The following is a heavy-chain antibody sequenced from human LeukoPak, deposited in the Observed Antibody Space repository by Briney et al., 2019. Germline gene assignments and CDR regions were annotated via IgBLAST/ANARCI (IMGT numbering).Heavy chain of an antibody. CDR3: AGRRVLDASFDY. J-gene: IGHJ4*02. D-gene: IGHD3-16*01. V-gene: IGHV3-66*02. CDR1: GFTVSNNY. Sequence: GGSLRLSCAASGFTVSNNYMSWVCQAPGKGLEWVSVIYSGDNTYYVESVKGRFTISRDNSKNTLFLQMNRLRAEDTAVYYCAGRRVLDASFDYWGQGTLVTVSS. CDR2: IYSGDNT.